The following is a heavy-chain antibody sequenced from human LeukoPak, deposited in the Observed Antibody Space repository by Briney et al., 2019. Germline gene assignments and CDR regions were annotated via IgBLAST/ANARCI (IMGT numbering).Heavy chain of an antibody. CDR1: AFSVGSNF. CDR2: IHTGGST. V-gene: IGHV3-66*01. CDR3: ARGLGTNYGGYCTGGSCPVY. D-gene: IGHD2-15*01. J-gene: IGHJ4*02. Sequence: GGSLRLSCVDSAFSVGSNFMSWVRQAPGKGLEWVSVIHTGGSTYSADSVKGRFTISRDYSENTVYLQMNSLRVEATAVYYCARGLGTNYGGYCTGGSCPVYWGQGTLVTVSS.